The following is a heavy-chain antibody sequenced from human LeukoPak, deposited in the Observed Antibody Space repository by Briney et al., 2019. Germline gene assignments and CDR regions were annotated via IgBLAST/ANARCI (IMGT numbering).Heavy chain of an antibody. V-gene: IGHV3-23*01. CDR1: GFTFSSYA. CDR2: ISGSGGST. D-gene: IGHD3-22*01. Sequence: GGSLRLSCAASGFTFSSYAMSWVRQAPAKGLECVSAISGSGGSTYYADSVKGRFTISRDNSKNTLYLQMNSLRAEDTAVYYCANPEGYYYDSSGYHTPVVDYWGQGTLVTVSS. CDR3: ANPEGYYYDSSGYHTPVVDY. J-gene: IGHJ4*02.